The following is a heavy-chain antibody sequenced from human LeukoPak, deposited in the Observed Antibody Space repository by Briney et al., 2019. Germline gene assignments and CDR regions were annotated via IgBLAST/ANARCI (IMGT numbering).Heavy chain of an antibody. J-gene: IGHJ4*02. CDR1: GGSISSYY. Sequence: SETLSLTCSVSGGSISSYYWSWIRQPPGKGLEWIGYIYSSGSTNYNSSLKSRVTISVDTSKNQFSLKLSSVTAADTAVYYCARSGGYSSPQSYWGQGTLVTVSS. V-gene: IGHV4-59*01. CDR2: IYSSGST. CDR3: ARSGGYSSPQSY. D-gene: IGHD6-19*01.